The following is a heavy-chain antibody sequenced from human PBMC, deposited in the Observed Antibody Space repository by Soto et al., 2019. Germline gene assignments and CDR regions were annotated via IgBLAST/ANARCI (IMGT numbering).Heavy chain of an antibody. CDR3: ARQHSTSSNYYGLDV. Sequence: SQTLSLTCAISXDSFSSNSAALSWIRQSPSRGLEWLGRTFYRSKWYNDYAVSVKSRITINPDTSKNQFSLQLNSVTPEGTAVNYCARQHSTSSNYYGLDVWGQGTTVTVSS. CDR2: TFYRSKWYN. V-gene: IGHV6-1*01. CDR1: XDSFSSNSAA. J-gene: IGHJ6*02. D-gene: IGHD6-6*01.